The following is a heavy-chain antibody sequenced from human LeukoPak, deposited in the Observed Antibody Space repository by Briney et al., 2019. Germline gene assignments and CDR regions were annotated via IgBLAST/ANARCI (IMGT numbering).Heavy chain of an antibody. V-gene: IGHV1-69*04. CDR3: ARESMVGSCDY. D-gene: IGHD1-26*01. J-gene: IGHJ4*02. CDR2: IIPIFGIA. CDR1: GGTFSSYA. Sequence: GASVKVSCKASGGTFSSYAISWVRQAPGQGLEWMGRIIPIFGIANYAQKFQGRVTITADKSTSTAYMELSSLRSEDTAVYYCARESMVGSCDYWGQGTLVTVSS.